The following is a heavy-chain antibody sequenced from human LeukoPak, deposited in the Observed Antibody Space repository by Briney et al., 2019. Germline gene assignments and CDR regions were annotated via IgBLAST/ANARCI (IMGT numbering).Heavy chain of an antibody. CDR3: ARLGLGRFCSGGSCYASEADY. V-gene: IGHV5-51*01. CDR1: EYTFSSYW. D-gene: IGHD2-15*01. J-gene: IGHJ4*02. Sequence: KRGESLKISCTGSEYTFSSYWIGWVRQMPGRGLEWMGIIYPGDSDTRYSPSFQGQVTISADKSISTAYLQWSSLRASDTAFYYCARLGLGRFCSGGSCYASEADYWGQGTLVTVSS. CDR2: IYPGDSDT.